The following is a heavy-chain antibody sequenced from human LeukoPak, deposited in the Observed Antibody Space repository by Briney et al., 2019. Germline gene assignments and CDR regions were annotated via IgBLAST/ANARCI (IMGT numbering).Heavy chain of an antibody. D-gene: IGHD6-19*01. V-gene: IGHV3-21*01. CDR1: GFTFSSYS. CDR3: ARDTPEAVADH. Sequence: GGSLRLSCAASGFTFSSYSMNWVRQAPGKGLEWVSSISSSSSYIYYADSVKGRFTIPRDNAKNSLYLQMNSLRAEDTAVYYCARDTPEAVADHWGQGTLVTVSS. CDR2: ISSSSSYI. J-gene: IGHJ4*02.